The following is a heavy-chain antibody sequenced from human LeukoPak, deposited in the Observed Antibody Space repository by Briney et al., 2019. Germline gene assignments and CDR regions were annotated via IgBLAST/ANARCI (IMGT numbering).Heavy chain of an antibody. CDR2: INPNSGGT. CDR3: ARESYYDSSVDY. V-gene: IGHV1-2*02. Sequence: ASVKASCKASGYTFTGYYMHWVRQAPGQGLEWMGWINPNSGGTNYAQKFQGRVTMTRDTSISTAYMELSRLRSDDTAVYYCARESYYDSSVDYWGQGTLVTVSS. CDR1: GYTFTGYY. D-gene: IGHD3-22*01. J-gene: IGHJ4*02.